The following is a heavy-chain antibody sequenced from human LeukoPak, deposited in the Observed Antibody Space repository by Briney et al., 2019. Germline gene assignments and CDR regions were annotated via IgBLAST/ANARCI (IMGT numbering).Heavy chain of an antibody. V-gene: IGHV4-59*08. CDR3: ASLLVGATTTFDY. Sequence: SETLSLTCTVSGGSISSYYWSWIRQPPGKGLEWIGYIYYSGSTNYNPSLKSRVTISVDTSKNQFSLKLSSVTAADTAVYYCASLLVGATTTFDYWGQGTLVTVSS. D-gene: IGHD1-26*01. CDR2: IYYSGST. CDR1: GGSISSYY. J-gene: IGHJ4*02.